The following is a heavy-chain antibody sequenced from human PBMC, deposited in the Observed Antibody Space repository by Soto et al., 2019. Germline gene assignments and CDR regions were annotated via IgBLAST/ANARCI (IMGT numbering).Heavy chain of an antibody. CDR2: MXXXSXXT. V-gene: IGHV1-8*02. J-gene: IGHJ4*02. CDR1: GYNFNTFD. CDR3: AGGNFRY. Sequence: VSCKAAGYNFNTFDIYWVRQATGHGLEWMGXMXXXSXXTGYAQELRGRVTMTRNTSNTTAYMELTSLTSDDTGVYYCAGGNFRYWGQGTLVTVSS.